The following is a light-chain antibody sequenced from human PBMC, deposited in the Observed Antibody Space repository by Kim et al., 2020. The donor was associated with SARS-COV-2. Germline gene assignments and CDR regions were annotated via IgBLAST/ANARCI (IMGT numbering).Light chain of an antibody. CDR2: QDF. CDR1: KLGDKY. J-gene: IGLJ3*02. Sequence: SYELTQPPSVSVSPGQTASITCSGDKLGDKYACWYQQKPGQSPVLVIYQDFKRPSGITERFSGSNSGNTATLTISGTQAMDEADYYCQAWDSSSYWVFGG. V-gene: IGLV3-1*01. CDR3: QAWDSSSYWV.